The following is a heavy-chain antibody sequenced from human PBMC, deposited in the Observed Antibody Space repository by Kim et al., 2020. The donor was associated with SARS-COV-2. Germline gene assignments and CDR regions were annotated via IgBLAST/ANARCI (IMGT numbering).Heavy chain of an antibody. J-gene: IGHJ4*02. Sequence: SETLSLTCTVYGGSISSSSYYWGWIRQPPGKGLEWIGGSDYSGSTYYNLSLKSRITISVDTAQNQFSLKLSSVTAADTAVYACTRNRCIHSFGYWSQCT. CDR2: SDYSGST. CDR3: TRNRCIHSFGY. CDR1: GGSISSSSYY. D-gene: IGHD2-15*01. V-gene: IGHV4-39*01.